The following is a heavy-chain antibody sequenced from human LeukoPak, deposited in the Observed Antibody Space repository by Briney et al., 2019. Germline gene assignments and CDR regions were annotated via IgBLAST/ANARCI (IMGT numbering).Heavy chain of an antibody. J-gene: IGHJ4*02. CDR3: ASFSGSYLFDY. V-gene: IGHV1-69*05. CDR2: IIPIFGTA. D-gene: IGHD1-26*01. CDR1: GGTFSSYA. Sequence: SVKVSCKASGGTFSSYAISRVRQAPGPGLEWKRGIIPIFGTANYAHKFQGRVTITTDESTSTAYMELSSLRSEDTAVYYCASFSGSYLFDYWGQGTLVTVSS.